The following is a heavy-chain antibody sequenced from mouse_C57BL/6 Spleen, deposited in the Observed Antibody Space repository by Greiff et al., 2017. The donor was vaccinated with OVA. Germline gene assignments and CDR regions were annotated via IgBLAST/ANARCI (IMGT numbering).Heavy chain of an antibody. CDR3: ARDYDYDGDYYAMDY. CDR2: ISDGGSYT. CDR1: GFTFSSYA. J-gene: IGHJ4*01. V-gene: IGHV5-4*01. Sequence: DVQLQESGGGLVKPGGSLKLSCAASGFTFSSYAMSWVRQTPEKRLEWVATISDGGSYTYYPDNVKGRFTISRDNAKNNLYLQMSHLKSEDTAMYYCARDYDYDGDYYAMDYWGQGTSVTVSS. D-gene: IGHD2-4*01.